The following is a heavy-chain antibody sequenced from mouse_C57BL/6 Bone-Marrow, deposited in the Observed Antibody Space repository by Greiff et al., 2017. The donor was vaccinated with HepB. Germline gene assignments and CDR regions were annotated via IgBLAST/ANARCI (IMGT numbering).Heavy chain of an antibody. Sequence: VQLQQSGAELARPGASVKLSCKASGYTFTSSGISWVKQRTGQGLEWIGEIYPRSGNTYYNEKFKGKATLTADKSSSTAYMELRRLTSEDSAVYFCARPYYLSWFAYWGQGTLVTVSA. CDR1: GYTFTSSG. J-gene: IGHJ3*01. D-gene: IGHD1-1*01. CDR3: ARPYYLSWFAY. V-gene: IGHV1-81*01. CDR2: IYPRSGNT.